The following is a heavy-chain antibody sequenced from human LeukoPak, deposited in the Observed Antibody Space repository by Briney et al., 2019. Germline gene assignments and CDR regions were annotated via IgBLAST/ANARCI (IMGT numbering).Heavy chain of an antibody. CDR2: INPNSGGT. D-gene: IGHD3-10*01. CDR1: GYTFTGYY. CDR3: ARAATLWFGELLYGMDV. Sequence: ASVKVSCKASGYTFTGYYMHWVWQAPGQGLEWMGWINPNSGGTNYAQKFQGRVTMTRDTSISTAYMELSRLRSDDTAVYYRARAATLWFGELLYGMDVWGQGTTVTVSS. V-gene: IGHV1-2*02. J-gene: IGHJ6*02.